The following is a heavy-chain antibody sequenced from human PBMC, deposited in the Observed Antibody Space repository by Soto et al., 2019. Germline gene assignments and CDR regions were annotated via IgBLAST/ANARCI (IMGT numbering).Heavy chain of an antibody. CDR3: ARDSADSLIAADISQFDY. D-gene: IGHD6-13*01. CDR1: GFTFSSYA. CDR2: ILDDGSNK. Sequence: QVQLVESGGGVVQPGRSLRLSCAASGFTFSSYAMHWVRQAPGKGLGWVAVILDDGSNKYYADSVKGRFTISIDNSKTTLYLQINGLKAEDTAVYYRARDSADSLIAADISQFDYWGQGTLVTVAS. V-gene: IGHV3-30-3*01. J-gene: IGHJ4*02.